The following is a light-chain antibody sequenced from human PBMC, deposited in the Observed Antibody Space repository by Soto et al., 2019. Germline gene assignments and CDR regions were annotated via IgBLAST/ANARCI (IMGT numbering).Light chain of an antibody. Sequence: EIVLTQSPATLSLSPGERATLSCRARQSVSSYLAGYQQKPGQAPGLLIYDASNRATGIPARFSGSGSETFFTLTISSLEPEDFAVYYCQQLSNWLWTFGQGTKVDIK. J-gene: IGKJ1*01. CDR2: DAS. CDR3: QQLSNWLWT. V-gene: IGKV3-11*01. CDR1: QSVSSY.